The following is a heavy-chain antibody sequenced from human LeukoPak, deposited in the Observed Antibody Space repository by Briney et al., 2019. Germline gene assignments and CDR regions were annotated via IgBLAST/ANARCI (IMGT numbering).Heavy chain of an antibody. J-gene: IGHJ6*04. CDR2: IYTSGST. CDR3: ARGPRYTSGWYRV. Sequence: SETLSLTCTVSGGSISSGSYYWSWIRQPAGKGLEWIGRIYTSGSTNYNPPLKSRVSISIDTSKNQFSLKLSSVTATDTAVYYCARGPRYTSGWYRVWGKGTTVTISS. V-gene: IGHV4-61*02. CDR1: GGSISSGSYY. D-gene: IGHD6-19*01.